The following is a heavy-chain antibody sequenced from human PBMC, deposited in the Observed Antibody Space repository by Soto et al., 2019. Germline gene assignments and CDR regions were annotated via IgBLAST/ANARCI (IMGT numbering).Heavy chain of an antibody. CDR1: GASISDGGFS. CDR3: ARGGGYDSFDY. Sequence: SETLSLTCTVWGASISDGGFSWSCIRQSPGKGLEWIGYISHLESTYFHPSFKSRLTMSIDRTRNHFSLKLSYVTAADMAVYYCARGGGYDSFDYRGQGVLVTVS. V-gene: IGHV4-30-2*06. D-gene: IGHD5-12*01. J-gene: IGHJ4*02. CDR2: ISHLEST.